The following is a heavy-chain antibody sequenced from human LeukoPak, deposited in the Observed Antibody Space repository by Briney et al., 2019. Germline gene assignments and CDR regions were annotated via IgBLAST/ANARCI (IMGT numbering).Heavy chain of an antibody. CDR2: ISGSGGST. CDR3: AKVYSAGWYPGYFDY. V-gene: IGHV3-23*01. J-gene: IGHJ4*02. CDR1: GFTFSSYA. D-gene: IGHD6-19*01. Sequence: GGSLRLSCAASGFTFSSYAMSWVRQAPGKGLEWVSAISGSGGSTYYADSVKGWFTISRDNSKNTLYLQMNSLRAEDTAVYYCAKVYSAGWYPGYFDYWGQGTLVTVSS.